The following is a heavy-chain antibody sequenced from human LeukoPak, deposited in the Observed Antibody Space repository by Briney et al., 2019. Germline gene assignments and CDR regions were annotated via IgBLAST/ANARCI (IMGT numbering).Heavy chain of an antibody. CDR3: ATGANLFQF. CDR2: IRHDGSQT. J-gene: IGHJ4*02. D-gene: IGHD1-14*01. Sequence: GGSLRLSCAASGFIFTDSWMSWVRQAPGKGLEWVANIRHDGSQTYYLDSVKGRFTISRDNAKNEVYLEMNNLRGADTAVYYCATGANLFQFWGQGTLVTVSS. V-gene: IGHV3-7*01. CDR1: GFIFTDSW.